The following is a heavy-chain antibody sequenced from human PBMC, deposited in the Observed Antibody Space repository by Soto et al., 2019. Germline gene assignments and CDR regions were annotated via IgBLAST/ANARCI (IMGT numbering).Heavy chain of an antibody. CDR1: GYTFTSYG. V-gene: IGHV1-18*04. CDR3: ARGDSTDCSNGVCSFFYNHDMDV. Sequence: ASVNFSCKASGYTFTSYGISWVRQAPGQGLEWMGWISAYNGNTNYAQKLQGRVTMTTDTSTSTAYMELRSLRSDDTAVYYCARGDSTDCSNGVCSFFYNHDMDVWGQGTTVTVSS. D-gene: IGHD2-8*01. J-gene: IGHJ6*02. CDR2: ISAYNGNT.